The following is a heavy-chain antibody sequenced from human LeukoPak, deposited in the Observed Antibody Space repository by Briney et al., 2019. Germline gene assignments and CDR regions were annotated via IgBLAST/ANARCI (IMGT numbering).Heavy chain of an antibody. Sequence: PGGSLRLSCAASGFTFSTYAMNWVRQAPGKGLEWVSVISTRGDGTYYADSVKGRFIISRDNSKNTLHLQMNSLRVGDTAVYYCARNYDILNLGGALDIWGQGTMVTVSS. CDR3: ARNYDILNLGGALDI. CDR2: ISTRGDGT. V-gene: IGHV3-23*01. J-gene: IGHJ3*02. D-gene: IGHD3-9*01. CDR1: GFTFSTYA.